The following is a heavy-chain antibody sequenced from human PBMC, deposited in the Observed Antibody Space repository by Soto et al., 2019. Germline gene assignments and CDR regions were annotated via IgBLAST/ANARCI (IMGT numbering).Heavy chain of an antibody. CDR2: INPNSGGT. CDR3: ARDNIRNWNPIDLDY. Sequence: ASVKVSCKASGYTFTGYYMHWVRQAPGQGLEWMGWINPNSGGTNYAQKFQGRVTMTRDTSISTAYMELSRLRSDDTAVYYCARDNIRNWNPIDLDYWGQGTLVTVSS. D-gene: IGHD1-1*01. CDR1: GYTFTGYY. J-gene: IGHJ4*02. V-gene: IGHV1-2*02.